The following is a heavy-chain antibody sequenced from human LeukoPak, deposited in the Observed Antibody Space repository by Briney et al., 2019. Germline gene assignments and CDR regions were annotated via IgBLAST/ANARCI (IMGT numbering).Heavy chain of an antibody. CDR2: IYQSGST. CDR3: ARAGYSSPYYYYYYMDV. Sequence: SETLSLTCTVSGYSISSGYYWGWIRQPPGKGLEWIGTIYQSGSTYYNPSLRSRVTMSVDTSKNQFSLKLSSVTAADTAVYYCARAGYSSPYYYYYYMDVWGKGTTVTVSS. V-gene: IGHV4-38-2*02. CDR1: GYSISSGYY. D-gene: IGHD6-13*01. J-gene: IGHJ6*03.